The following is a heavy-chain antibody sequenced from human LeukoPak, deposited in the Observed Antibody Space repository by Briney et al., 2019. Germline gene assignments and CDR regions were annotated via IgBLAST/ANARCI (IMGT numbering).Heavy chain of an antibody. Sequence: ASVKVSCKASGGTFSSYAIRWVRQAPGQGLEWMGGIIPIFGTANYAQKFQGRVTITTDESKSTAYLELSSLRSEDTAVYYCAVLHTAMASGRNYWGQGTLVTVSS. D-gene: IGHD5-18*01. CDR1: GGTFSSYA. J-gene: IGHJ4*02. CDR3: AVLHTAMASGRNY. CDR2: IIPIFGTA. V-gene: IGHV1-69*05.